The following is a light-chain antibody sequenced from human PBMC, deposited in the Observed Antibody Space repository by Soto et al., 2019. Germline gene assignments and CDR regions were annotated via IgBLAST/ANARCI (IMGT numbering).Light chain of an antibody. CDR2: DAS. J-gene: IGKJ4*01. V-gene: IGKV3-20*01. CDR3: QQYAHPPLT. CDR1: QTVTSNF. Sequence: EIVLTQSPDTLSLSPGERATLSCRASQTVTSNFLAWFQQKPGLAPRLLNYDASRRATGIPDRFSGSGSGTDFTLTISRLEPEDFAVYYCQQYAHPPLTFGGGTRVEIK.